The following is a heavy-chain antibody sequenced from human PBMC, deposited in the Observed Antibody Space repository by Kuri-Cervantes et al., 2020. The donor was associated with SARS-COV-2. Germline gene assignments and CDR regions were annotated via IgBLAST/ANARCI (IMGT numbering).Heavy chain of an antibody. CDR1: GFTFSDYA. Sequence: GGSLRLSCAASGFTFSDYAMHWLRQAPGKGLEWVAVISYDGNNKYYADSVKGRFTISRDNSKNTLYLQMNSLRAEDTAVYYCAREGEAVTTSGLDYWGQGTLVTVSS. D-gene: IGHD4-17*01. CDR2: ISYDGNNK. CDR3: AREGEAVTTSGLDY. J-gene: IGHJ4*02. V-gene: IGHV3-30*04.